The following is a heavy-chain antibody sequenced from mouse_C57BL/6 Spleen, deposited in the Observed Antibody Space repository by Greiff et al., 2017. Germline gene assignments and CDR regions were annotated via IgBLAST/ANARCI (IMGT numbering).Heavy chain of an antibody. J-gene: IGHJ3*01. CDR2: IWGVGST. CDR1: GFSLTSYG. D-gene: IGHD4-1*01. V-gene: IGHV2-6*01. CDR3: ASGGTGTGFAY. Sequence: QVQLKESGPGLVAPSQSLSITCTVSGFSLTSYGVDWVRQSPGKGLEWLGVIWGVGSTNYNSAIKSRLSISKDNSKSQVFLKMNSLQTDDTAMYYCASGGTGTGFAYWGQGTLVTVSA.